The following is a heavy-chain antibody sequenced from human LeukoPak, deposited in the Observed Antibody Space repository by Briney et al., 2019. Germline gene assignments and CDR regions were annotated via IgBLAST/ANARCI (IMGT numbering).Heavy chain of an antibody. CDR1: GGXISXXX. J-gene: IGHJ4*02. V-gene: IGHV4-59*08. CDR2: XYYSGST. CDR3: ARSSPGAVAGPYFDY. Sequence: SETLSLTCTVSGGXISXXXXXWXXXPXXXXXXXXXXXYYSGSTNYNPSLKSRVTISVDTSKNQFSLKLSSVTAADTAVYYCARSSPGAVAGPYFDYWGQGTLVTVSS. D-gene: IGHD6-19*01.